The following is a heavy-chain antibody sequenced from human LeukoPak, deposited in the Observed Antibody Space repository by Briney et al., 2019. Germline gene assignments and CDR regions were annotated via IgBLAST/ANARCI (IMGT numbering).Heavy chain of an antibody. Sequence: SETLSLTCTVSGGSISSGSYYWSWIRQPAGKGLEWIGRIYSSGSTNYNPSLKSRVTMSVDTSKNQFSLKLSSVTAADTAVYYCARAGATGKSQFDYWGQGTLVTVSS. D-gene: IGHD1-1*01. CDR3: ARAGATGKSQFDY. V-gene: IGHV4-61*02. J-gene: IGHJ4*02. CDR2: IYSSGST. CDR1: GGSISSGSYY.